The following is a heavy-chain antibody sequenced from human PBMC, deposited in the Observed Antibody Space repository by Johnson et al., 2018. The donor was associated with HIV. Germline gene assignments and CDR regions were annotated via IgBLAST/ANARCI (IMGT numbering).Heavy chain of an antibody. D-gene: IGHD3-3*01. J-gene: IGHJ3*02. CDR2: IYSGGST. CDR3: ARGGSHITIFGVDINMGAFDI. Sequence: VQLVESGGGLVQPGGSLRLSCAASGFTVSSNYMSWVRQAPGKGLEWVSVIYSGGSTYYADSVKGRFTIFREDAKNSLYLQMNSLRAGDTAVYYCARGGSHITIFGVDINMGAFDIWGQWTLVTVSS. CDR1: GFTVSSNY. V-gene: IGHV3-66*01.